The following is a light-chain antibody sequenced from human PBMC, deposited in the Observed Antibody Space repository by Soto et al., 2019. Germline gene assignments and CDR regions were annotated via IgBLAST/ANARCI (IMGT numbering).Light chain of an antibody. CDR1: SSDVGGYNY. J-gene: IGLJ2*01. V-gene: IGLV2-14*01. CDR2: AVS. Sequence: QSALTQPASVSGSPGQSITISCTGTSSDVGGYNYVSWYQQHPGKAPTLMIYAVSNRPSGVSNRCSGSKSGNTASLTISGRQAEDEGDYYCSSYTSSSTLDVVFGGGTKLTVL. CDR3: SSYTSSSTLDVV.